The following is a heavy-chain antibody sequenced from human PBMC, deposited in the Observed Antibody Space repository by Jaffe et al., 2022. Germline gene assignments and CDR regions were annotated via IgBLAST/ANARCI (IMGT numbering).Heavy chain of an antibody. Sequence: QVQLQESGPGLVKPSQTLSLTCTVSGGSISSGSYYWSWIRQPAGKGLEWIGRIYTSGSTNYNPSLKSRVTISVDTSKNQFSLKLSSVTAADTAVYYCARDPVDTAMVTGFDYWGQGTLVTVSS. D-gene: IGHD5-18*01. V-gene: IGHV4-61*02. J-gene: IGHJ4*02. CDR3: ARDPVDTAMVTGFDY. CDR2: IYTSGST. CDR1: GGSISSGSYY.